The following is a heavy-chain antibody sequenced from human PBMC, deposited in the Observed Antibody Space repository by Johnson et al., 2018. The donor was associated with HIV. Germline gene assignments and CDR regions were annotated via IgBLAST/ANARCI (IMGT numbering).Heavy chain of an antibody. CDR2: ISYDGSNE. CDR3: AKDRAEVVVVHDALDM. CDR1: GFTFGIYG. V-gene: IGHV3-30*18. D-gene: IGHD3-22*01. Sequence: QVQLVESGGGVVQPGTSLRLSCAASGFTFGIYGMHWVRQAPGKGLEWVALISYDGSNEYYGDSVKGGFSISRDNSKKKLYLQMNSLRPEDTAVYYCAKDRAEVVVVHDALDMWGQGTMVTVSS. J-gene: IGHJ3*02.